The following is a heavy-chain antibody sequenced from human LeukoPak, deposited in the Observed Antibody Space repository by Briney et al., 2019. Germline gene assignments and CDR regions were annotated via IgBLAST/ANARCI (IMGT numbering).Heavy chain of an antibody. CDR1: GFAFSSYG. D-gene: IGHD2-15*01. V-gene: IGHV3-33*01. J-gene: IGHJ3*02. CDR2: IWYDGSNK. CDR3: ARGMTLRAFDI. Sequence: GRSLRLSCAASGFAFSSYGMHWVRQAPGKGLEWVAVIWYDGSNKYYADSVKGRCTISRDNSKNTLYLQMNSLRAEDTAVYYCARGMTLRAFDIWGQGTMVTVSS.